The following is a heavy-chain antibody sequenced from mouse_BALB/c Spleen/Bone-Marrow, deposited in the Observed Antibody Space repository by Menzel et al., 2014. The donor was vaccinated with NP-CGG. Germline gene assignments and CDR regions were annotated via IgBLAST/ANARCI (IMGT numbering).Heavy chain of an antibody. J-gene: IGHJ1*01. CDR3: KRSRYGYWYFDV. V-gene: IGHV1S53*02. Sequence: QVQLQQSDAELVKPGASVKISCKASGYTFTGQSIHWVKQKPEQGLEWIGYISPGNGDIKYNEKFKGKATLTADKSSSTAYMQLNSLTSEDSAVYFCKRSRYGYWYFDVWGAGTTVTVSS. CDR1: GYTFTGQS. CDR2: ISPGNGDI. D-gene: IGHD2-10*02.